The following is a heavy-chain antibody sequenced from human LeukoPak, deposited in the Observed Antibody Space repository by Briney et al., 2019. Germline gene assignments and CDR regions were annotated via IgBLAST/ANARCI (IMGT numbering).Heavy chain of an antibody. D-gene: IGHD3-22*01. J-gene: IGHJ4*02. CDR1: GYTFTSYG. Sequence: ASVKVSCKASGYTFTSYGISWVRQAPGQGLEWMGWISAYNGNTNYAQKLQGRVTMTTDTYTSTAYMELSSLRSEDTAVYYCASPRQYYYDSSGYTVFDYWGQGTLVTVSS. CDR2: ISAYNGNT. V-gene: IGHV1-18*01. CDR3: ASPRQYYYDSSGYTVFDY.